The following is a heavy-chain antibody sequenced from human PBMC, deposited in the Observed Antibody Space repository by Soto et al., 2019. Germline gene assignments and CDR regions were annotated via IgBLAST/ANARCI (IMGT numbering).Heavy chain of an antibody. J-gene: IGHJ5*02. CDR2: IYHSGNT. CDR1: GGSISSGDYY. V-gene: IGHV4-30-4*01. Sequence: QVQLQESGPGLVKPSQTLSLTCTVAGGSISSGDYYWSWIRQPPGKGLEWIGYIYHSGNTYYNPSLKSRVTISVDTSKNQFSLNLSSVTAADTAVYYCARERPDGARLDPWGQGTLVTVSS. CDR3: ARERPDGARLDP. D-gene: IGHD6-6*01.